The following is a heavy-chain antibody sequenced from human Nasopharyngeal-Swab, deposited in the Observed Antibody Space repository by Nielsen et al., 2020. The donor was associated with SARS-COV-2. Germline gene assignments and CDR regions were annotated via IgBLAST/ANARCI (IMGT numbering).Heavy chain of an antibody. J-gene: IGHJ6*02. CDR2: ISSSSSTI. Sequence: GESLKISCAAPGFTFSSYSMNWVRQAPGKGLEWVSYISSSSSTIYYADSVKGRFTISRDNAKNSLYLQMNSLRDEDTAVYYCARDPGVVVVAATHYYYYGMDVWGQGTTVTVSS. D-gene: IGHD2-15*01. CDR3: ARDPGVVVVAATHYYYYGMDV. CDR1: GFTFSSYS. V-gene: IGHV3-48*02.